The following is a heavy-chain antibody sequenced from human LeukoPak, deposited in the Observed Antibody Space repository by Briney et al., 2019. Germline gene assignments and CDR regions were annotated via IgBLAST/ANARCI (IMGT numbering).Heavy chain of an antibody. Sequence: GGSLRLSCAASGFTFSGSGMKWVRQARGKGLGWVSYISTASSTVYYADSVKGRFTISRDNAKNSLYLQMNSLRAEDTAVYYCARDVTYYGGDWFDPWGQGTLVTVSS. CDR3: ARDVTYYGGDWFDP. CDR1: GFTFSGSG. CDR2: ISTASSTV. D-gene: IGHD4-23*01. V-gene: IGHV3-48*04. J-gene: IGHJ5*02.